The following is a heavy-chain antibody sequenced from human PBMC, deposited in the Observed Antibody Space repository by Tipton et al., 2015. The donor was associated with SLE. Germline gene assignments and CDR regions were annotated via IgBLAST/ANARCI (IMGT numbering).Heavy chain of an antibody. Sequence: TLSLTCTVAGGSINSSNWWTWVRQSPGKGLEWLGDIYHSGTTNYNPSLKSRVTISVDTSKDQFSLKLSSVTAADTAVYYCARDNLNVFDVWGQGTMVSVSS. CDR1: GGSINSSNW. CDR2: IYHSGTT. D-gene: IGHD1-20*01. J-gene: IGHJ3*01. V-gene: IGHV4-4*02. CDR3: ARDNLNVFDV.